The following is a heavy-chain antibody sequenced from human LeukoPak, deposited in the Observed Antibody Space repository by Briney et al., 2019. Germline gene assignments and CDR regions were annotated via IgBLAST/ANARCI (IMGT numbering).Heavy chain of an antibody. J-gene: IGHJ6*02. V-gene: IGHV4-31*03. CDR1: GRSISSGGYY. CDR3: ARDDFEYSVHYGMDV. CDR2: IYYSGST. D-gene: IGHD3-9*01. Sequence: PSQTLSLTCTVSGRSISSGGYYCSWIRQYPGKGLEWIGYIYYSGSTYYNPSLKSRVTMSVDTSKNQISLRLRSVTAADTAVYYCARDDFEYSVHYGMDVWGQGTTVTVSS.